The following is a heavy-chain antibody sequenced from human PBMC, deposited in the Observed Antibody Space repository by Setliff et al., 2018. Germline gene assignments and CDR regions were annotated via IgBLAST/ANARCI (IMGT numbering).Heavy chain of an antibody. D-gene: IGHD3-10*01. J-gene: IGHJ6*02. CDR2: IIPIFGTA. Sequence: GPSVKVSCKASGGTFSSYAISWVRQAPGQGLEWMGGIIPIFGTANYAQKFQGRVTITADKYTSTAYMELSSLRSEDTAVYYCARDGGWFGAQLYYYYGMDVWGQGTTVTVSS. V-gene: IGHV1-69*06. CDR3: ARDGGWFGAQLYYYYGMDV. CDR1: GGTFSSYA.